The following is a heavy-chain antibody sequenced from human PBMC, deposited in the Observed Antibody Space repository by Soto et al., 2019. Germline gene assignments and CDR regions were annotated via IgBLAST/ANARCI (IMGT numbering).Heavy chain of an antibody. V-gene: IGHV1-69*13. D-gene: IGHD5-18*01. CDR3: ARPHYTAVSTRTLYGVDV. Sequence: SVKVSCKASGGTFSSYAISWVRQAPGQGLEWMGGIIPIFGTANYAQKFQGRVTITADESTSTAYMELSSLRSEDTAVYYCARPHYTAVSTRTLYGVDVWGQGTTVTVSS. J-gene: IGHJ6*02. CDR1: GGTFSSYA. CDR2: IIPIFGTA.